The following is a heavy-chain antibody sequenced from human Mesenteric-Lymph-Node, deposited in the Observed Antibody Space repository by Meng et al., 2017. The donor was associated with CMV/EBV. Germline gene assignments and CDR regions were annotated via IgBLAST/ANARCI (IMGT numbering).Heavy chain of an antibody. V-gene: IGHV3-21*01. CDR3: ARVWYGFVIEYWFDP. D-gene: IGHD3-10*01. CDR1: GFTFSSYS. Sequence: GESLKISCAASGFTFSSYSMNWVRQAPGKGLEWVSSISSSSSYIYYADSVKGRFTISRDNSKNTLYLQMNSLRAEDTAVYYCARVWYGFVIEYWFDPWGQGTLVTVSS. CDR2: ISSSSSYI. J-gene: IGHJ5*02.